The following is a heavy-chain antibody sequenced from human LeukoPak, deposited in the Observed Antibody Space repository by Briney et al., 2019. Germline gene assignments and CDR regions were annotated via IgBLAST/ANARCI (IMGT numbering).Heavy chain of an antibody. J-gene: IGHJ4*02. CDR2: INPSRGGT. CDR3: ARGGPCGSDCYSTSFDY. Sequence: ASVKVSCKASGYTFTSYGISWVRQAPGQGLEWMGVINPSRGGTTYAQKFQGRVTMTRDTSTSIVYMEVSSLRSEDTALYYCARGGPCGSDCYSTSFDYWGQGTLVTVSP. CDR1: GYTFTSYG. V-gene: IGHV1-46*01. D-gene: IGHD2-21*02.